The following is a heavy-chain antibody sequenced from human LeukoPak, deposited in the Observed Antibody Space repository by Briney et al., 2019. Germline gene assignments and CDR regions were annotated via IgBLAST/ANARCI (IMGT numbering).Heavy chain of an antibody. J-gene: IGHJ4*03. Sequence: SETQSLTCTVSGASVSRSCWSWIRQPPGKGLEWIGYIYYSGTTNYNPSLKSRVTISVDMSKNRFSLNLSSVTAADTAVYYCTRLTIYDSVWAFGYWGIGVLVTVSS. CDR1: GASVSRSC. CDR3: TRLTIYDSVWAFGY. V-gene: IGHV4-59*08. CDR2: IYYSGTT. D-gene: IGHD3-16*01.